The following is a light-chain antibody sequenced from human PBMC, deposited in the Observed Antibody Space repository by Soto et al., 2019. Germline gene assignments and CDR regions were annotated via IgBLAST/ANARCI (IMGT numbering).Light chain of an antibody. CDR3: QQYDKRPYT. CDR2: DAS. V-gene: IGKV1-33*01. CDR1: QDINNY. J-gene: IGKJ2*01. Sequence: DIQMTQSPSSLSASVGDRVTITCQASQDINNYLNWYQQKPGKAPKLLIYDASNLETGVPSRFSGSGSGTDFTFTISSLQPEDIATYYCQQYDKRPYTFGQGTKLEIK.